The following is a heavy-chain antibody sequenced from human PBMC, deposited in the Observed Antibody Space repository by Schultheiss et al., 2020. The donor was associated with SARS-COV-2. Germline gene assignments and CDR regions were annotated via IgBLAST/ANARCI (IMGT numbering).Heavy chain of an antibody. V-gene: IGHV3-21*01. CDR3: ARDPSSSSWSYYYYGMDV. D-gene: IGHD6-13*01. Sequence: GGSLRLSCAASGFTFSSYSMNWVRQAPGKGLEWVSSISSSSSYIYYADSVKGRFTISRDNAKNSLYLQMNSLRAEDTAVYYCARDPSSSSWSYYYYGMDVWGQGTTVTVSS. CDR1: GFTFSSYS. CDR2: ISSSSSYI. J-gene: IGHJ6*02.